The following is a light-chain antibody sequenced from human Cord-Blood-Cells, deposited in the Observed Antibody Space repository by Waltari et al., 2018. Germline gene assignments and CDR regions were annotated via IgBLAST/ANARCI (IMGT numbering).Light chain of an antibody. V-gene: IGKV1-39*01. Sequence: DIQMTQSPSSLSASGGDTLTLTCRASQSNSSYLNWYQQKPGKAPKLLIYAASSLHSGVPSRFSGSGSGTDFTLTISSLQSEDFATYYCQQCYSTPYTFGQGTKLDIK. CDR3: QQCYSTPYT. CDR2: AAS. J-gene: IGKJ2*01. CDR1: QSNSSY.